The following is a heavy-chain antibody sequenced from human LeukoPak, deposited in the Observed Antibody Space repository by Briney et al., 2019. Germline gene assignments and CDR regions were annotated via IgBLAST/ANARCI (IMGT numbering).Heavy chain of an antibody. CDR1: GFTFSSYE. Sequence: PGGSLRLSCAASGFTFSSYEMNWVRQAPGKGLEWVSYISRSGSTIYYADSVKGRFTISRDNAKNSLYLQMNSLRAEDTAVYYCAIETYYYDSSGYYYRYYFDYSGQGTLVTVSS. D-gene: IGHD3-22*01. V-gene: IGHV3-48*03. CDR3: AIETYYYDSSGYYYRYYFDY. J-gene: IGHJ4*02. CDR2: ISRSGSTI.